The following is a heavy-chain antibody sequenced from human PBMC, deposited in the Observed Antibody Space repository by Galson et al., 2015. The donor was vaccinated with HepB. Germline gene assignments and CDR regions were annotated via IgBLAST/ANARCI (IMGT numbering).Heavy chain of an antibody. CDR1: GFTFSSNY. D-gene: IGHD2-8*01. CDR2: IYSGGST. J-gene: IGHJ3*02. CDR3: ARSSRARSWYAFDI. V-gene: IGHV3-53*01. Sequence: SLRLSCATSGFTFSSNYMSWVRQAPGKGLEWVSVIYSGGSTYYADSVKGRFTISRDKSKNTLYLHMNSLRAEDTAVYYCARSSRARSWYAFDIWGQGTMVTVSS.